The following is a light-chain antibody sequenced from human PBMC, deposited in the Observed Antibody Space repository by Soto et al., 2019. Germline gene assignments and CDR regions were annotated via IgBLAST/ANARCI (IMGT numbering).Light chain of an antibody. CDR1: QTVTSGF. J-gene: IGKJ1*01. Sequence: EIVLTQSPGTLSLSPGERATLSCRASQTVTSGFLAWYQQKPGQAPRLVMYGASSRATGIPGRFSGSSSGTAVTLTINRLEPEDSAEYYCQQCDSSPQTFGQGTKVEIK. V-gene: IGKV3-20*01. CDR3: QQCDSSPQT. CDR2: GAS.